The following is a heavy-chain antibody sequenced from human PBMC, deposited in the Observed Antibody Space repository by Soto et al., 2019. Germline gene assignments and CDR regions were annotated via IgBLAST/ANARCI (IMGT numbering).Heavy chain of an antibody. D-gene: IGHD1-26*01. CDR3: ARAPGYSGNWFDP. CDR1: GASISSGGYS. CDR2: IYQSGST. V-gene: IGHV4-30-2*01. Sequence: SETLSLTCVVSGASISSGGYSWSWIRQPPGKGLEWIGYIYQSGSTYNNSSLKSRVTISVDRSKNQFSLKLSSVTAADTAVYYCARAPGYSGNWFDPWGQGTLVTVSS. J-gene: IGHJ5*02.